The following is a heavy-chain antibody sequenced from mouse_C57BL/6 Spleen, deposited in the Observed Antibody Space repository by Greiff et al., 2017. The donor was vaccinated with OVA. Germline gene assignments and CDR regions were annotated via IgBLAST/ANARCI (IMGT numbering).Heavy chain of an antibody. J-gene: IGHJ4*01. V-gene: IGHV1-69*01. Sequence: QVQLQQPGAELVMPGASVKLSCKASGYTFTSYWMHWVKQRPGQGLEWIGKIDPSDSYTNYNQKFKGKSTLTVDKSSSTAYMQLSSLTSEDSAVYYCARCPTTVVGAMDYWGQGTSVTVSS. CDR2: IDPSDSYT. D-gene: IGHD1-1*01. CDR1: GYTFTSYW. CDR3: ARCPTTVVGAMDY.